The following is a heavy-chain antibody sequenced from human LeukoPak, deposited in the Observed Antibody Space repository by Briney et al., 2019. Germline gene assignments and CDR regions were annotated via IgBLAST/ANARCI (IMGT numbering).Heavy chain of an antibody. CDR3: ARGKSYYYGMDV. Sequence: PSETLSLTCTVSGGSISYYYWSWIRQPPGKGLEWIGEINHSGSTNYNPSLKSRVTISVDTSKNQFSLKLSSVTAADTAVYYCARGKSYYYGMDVWGQGTTVTVSS. CDR2: INHSGST. CDR1: GGSISYYY. V-gene: IGHV4-34*01. J-gene: IGHJ6*02.